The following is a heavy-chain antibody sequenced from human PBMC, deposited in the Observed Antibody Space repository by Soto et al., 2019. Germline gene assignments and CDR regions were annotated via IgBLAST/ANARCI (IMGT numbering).Heavy chain of an antibody. V-gene: IGHV3-21*01. CDR2: ISSSSSYI. Sequence: EVQLVESGGGLVKPGGSLRLSCAASGFTFSSYSMNWVRQAPGKGLEWVSSISSSSSYIYYADSVKGRFTISRDNAKNSLYLQMNSLRAEDTAVYYCARGSSSYHSGSFDYWGQGTLVTVSS. J-gene: IGHJ4*02. CDR3: ARGSSSYHSGSFDY. D-gene: IGHD3-10*01. CDR1: GFTFSSYS.